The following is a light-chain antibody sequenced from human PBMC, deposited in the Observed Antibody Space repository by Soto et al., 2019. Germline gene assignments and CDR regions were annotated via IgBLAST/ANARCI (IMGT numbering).Light chain of an antibody. CDR2: GAS. CDR1: QSVSIN. CDR3: QQRSSWPPLT. J-gene: IGKJ4*01. Sequence: EIVMTQYPGTLSVSPGERDTLSCMASQSVSINLAWYQQKPGQAPRLLIYGASNRATGIPDRFSGGGTATDFTLTISRLEPEDFAVYYCQQRSSWPPLTVGGGTQVDIK. V-gene: IGKV3D-11*03.